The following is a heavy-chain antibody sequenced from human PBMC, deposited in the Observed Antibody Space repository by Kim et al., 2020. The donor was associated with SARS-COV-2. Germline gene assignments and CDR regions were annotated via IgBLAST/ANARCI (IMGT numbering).Heavy chain of an antibody. V-gene: IGHV3-43*01. Sequence: GGSLRLSCAASGFTFDDYTMHWVRQAPGKGLEWVSLISWDGGSTYYADSVKGRFTISRDNSKNSLYLQMNSLRTEDTALYYCAKEGGYYYYGMDVWGQGTTVTVSS. J-gene: IGHJ6*02. CDR2: ISWDGGST. CDR3: AKEGGYYYYGMDV. CDR1: GFTFDDYT. D-gene: IGHD3-16*01.